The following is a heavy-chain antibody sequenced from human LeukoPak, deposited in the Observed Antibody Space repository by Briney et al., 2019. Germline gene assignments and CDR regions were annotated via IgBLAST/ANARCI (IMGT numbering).Heavy chain of an antibody. D-gene: IGHD3-22*01. CDR1: GGSISSDY. J-gene: IGHJ4*02. CDR3: ARLSGYSSGHYYSDY. V-gene: IGHV4-59*01. Sequence: SETLSLTCTVSGGSISSDYWSWLRQPPGKGLEWIGYIYYRGSTNYNPSLKSRVTISVDTSKNQFSLKLSSVTAADTAVYYCARLSGYSSGHYYSDYWGQGTLVTVSS. CDR2: IYYRGST.